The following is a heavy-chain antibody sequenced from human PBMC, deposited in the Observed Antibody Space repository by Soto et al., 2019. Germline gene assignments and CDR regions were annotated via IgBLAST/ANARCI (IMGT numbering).Heavy chain of an antibody. D-gene: IGHD1-1*01. CDR3: ARGPDDHNWFDP. J-gene: IGHJ5*02. CDR1: GGSTSSYY. CDR2: IYYSGST. V-gene: IGHV4-59*01. Sequence: KASETLSLTCTVSGGSTSSYYWSWIRQPPGKGLEWIGYIYYSGSTNYNPSLKSRVTISVDTSKNQFFLKLSPVTAADTAVYYCARGPDDHNWFDPWGQGTLVTVSS.